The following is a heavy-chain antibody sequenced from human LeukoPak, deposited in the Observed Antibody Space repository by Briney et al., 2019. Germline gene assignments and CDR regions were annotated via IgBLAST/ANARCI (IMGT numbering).Heavy chain of an antibody. CDR3: ARGSLLGYCSSTSCCII. CDR1: GYTFTSYG. J-gene: IGHJ4*02. V-gene: IGHV1-18*01. D-gene: IGHD2-2*01. CDR2: ISAYNGNT. Sequence: ASVKVSCKASGYTFTSYGISWVRQAPGQGLEWMGWISAYNGNTNYAQKLQGRVTMTGNTSISTAYMELSSLRSEDTAVYYCARGSLLGYCSSTSCCIIWGQGTLVTVSS.